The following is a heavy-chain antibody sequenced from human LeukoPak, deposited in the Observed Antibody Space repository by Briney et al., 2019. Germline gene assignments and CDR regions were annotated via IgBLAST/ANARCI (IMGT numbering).Heavy chain of an antibody. Sequence: SDTLSLTCTVSGGSLSGHFWSWFRRPPGKGLENIGYIHSSGSTNYNPSYKSRVTVSLEMSKNQFSLSLSSVTAADTAVYYCARDYYGPWGQGTLVTVSS. CDR3: ARDYYGP. J-gene: IGHJ5*02. CDR1: GGSLSGHF. V-gene: IGHV4-59*11. D-gene: IGHD3-10*01. CDR2: IHSSGST.